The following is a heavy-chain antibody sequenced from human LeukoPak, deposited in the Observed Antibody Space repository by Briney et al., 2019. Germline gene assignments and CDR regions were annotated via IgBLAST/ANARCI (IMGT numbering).Heavy chain of an antibody. Sequence: ASVKVSCKASGYTFTSYAMHWVRQAPGQRLEWMGWINAGNGNTKYSQKFQGRVTITRDTSASTAYMELSSLRSEDTAVYYCARGGDGYNFDYFDYWGQGTLVTVSS. CDR1: GYTFTSYA. D-gene: IGHD5-24*01. V-gene: IGHV1-3*01. CDR3: ARGGDGYNFDYFDY. CDR2: INAGNGNT. J-gene: IGHJ4*02.